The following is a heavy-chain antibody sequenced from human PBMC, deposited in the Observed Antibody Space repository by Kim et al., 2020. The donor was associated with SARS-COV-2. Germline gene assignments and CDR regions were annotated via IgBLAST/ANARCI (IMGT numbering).Heavy chain of an antibody. CDR3: VKRATTFPSGWYFDY. Sequence: GGSLRLSCSTSGFTFSSYAMDWVRQAPGRGPEYVSAITSDGGSPYYAASVKGRFTISRDNSKNTLYLQISSLIPEDTAVYYCVKRATTFPSGWYFDYWC. D-gene: IGHD6-19*01. CDR1: GFTFSSYA. J-gene: IGHJ4*01. V-gene: IGHV3-64D*06. CDR2: ITSDGGSP.